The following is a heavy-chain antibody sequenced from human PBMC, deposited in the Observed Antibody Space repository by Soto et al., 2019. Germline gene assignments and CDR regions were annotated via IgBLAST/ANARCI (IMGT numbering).Heavy chain of an antibody. CDR3: AKDRYCSSTSCSSLNS. CDR2: ISGRAGNT. D-gene: IGHD2-2*01. Sequence: GGSLRLSCTASGFNTRFYSMSWVRQTPGKGLEWVSVISGRAGNTYYADSVKGRFTISRDNSKNTLYLYMSSLRAEDTALYYCAKDRYCSSTSCSSLNSWGQGTLVTVSS. CDR1: GFNTRFYS. J-gene: IGHJ5*02. V-gene: IGHV3-23*01.